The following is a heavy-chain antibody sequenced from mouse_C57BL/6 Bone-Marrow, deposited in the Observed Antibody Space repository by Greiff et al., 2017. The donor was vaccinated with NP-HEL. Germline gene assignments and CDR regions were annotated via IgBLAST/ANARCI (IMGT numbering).Heavy chain of an antibody. J-gene: IGHJ3*01. CDR3: ASDYYGRGFAY. V-gene: IGHV1-82*01. Sequence: VQRVESGPELVKPGASVKISCKASGYAFSSSWMNWVKQRPGKGLEWIGRIYPGDGDTNYNGKFKGKATLTADKSSSTAYMQLSSLTSEDSAVYFCASDYYGRGFAYWGQGTLVTVSA. CDR2: IYPGDGDT. CDR1: GYAFSSSW. D-gene: IGHD1-1*01.